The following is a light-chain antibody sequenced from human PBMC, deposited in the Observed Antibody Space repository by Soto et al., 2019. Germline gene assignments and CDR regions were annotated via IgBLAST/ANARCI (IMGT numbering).Light chain of an antibody. Sequence: DIQMTQSPSSLSASVGDRVTITCQASQDISNHLNWFQQKPGKAPELLIYDASNLETGVPSRFSGSGSGTDFTLTISSLQPEDIATYYCQQYDNLPRSVGGGTKVDIK. V-gene: IGKV1-33*01. CDR1: QDISNH. CDR3: QQYDNLPRS. CDR2: DAS. J-gene: IGKJ4*01.